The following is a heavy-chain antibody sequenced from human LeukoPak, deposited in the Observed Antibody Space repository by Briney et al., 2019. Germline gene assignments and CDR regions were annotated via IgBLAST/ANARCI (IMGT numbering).Heavy chain of an antibody. V-gene: IGHV1-18*01. CDR3: ARDRIATYDTFHI. D-gene: IGHD2-21*01. CDR1: GYTFNTYG. Sequence: ASVKVPFKASGYTFNTYGINWVRQAPGQGLEWMGWISGYNGHTNYAQKFQGRVTMTTDTSTSTVYMELRSLRSDDTALYYCARDRIATYDTFHIWGQGTMVTVSS. CDR2: ISGYNGHT. J-gene: IGHJ3*02.